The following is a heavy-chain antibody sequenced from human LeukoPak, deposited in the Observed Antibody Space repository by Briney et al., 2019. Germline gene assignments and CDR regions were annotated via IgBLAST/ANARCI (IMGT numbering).Heavy chain of an antibody. D-gene: IGHD5-18*01. CDR3: VRGDDTAMVSGGYNWFDS. J-gene: IGHJ5*01. Sequence: SGGSLRLSCAASGFTFSSYSMNWVRQAPGKGLEWVSYISSSSSTIYYADSVKGRLTISRDNAKNSLYLQMNSLGAEDTAVYYCVRGDDTAMVSGGYNWFDSWGQGTLVTVSS. CDR1: GFTFSSYS. CDR2: ISSSSSTI. V-gene: IGHV3-48*04.